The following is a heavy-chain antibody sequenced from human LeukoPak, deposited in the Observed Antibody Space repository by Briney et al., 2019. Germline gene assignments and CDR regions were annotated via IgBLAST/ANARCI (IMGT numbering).Heavy chain of an antibody. CDR3: ARDRRLWLFRSSPQYGMDV. D-gene: IGHD5-18*01. V-gene: IGHV1-46*01. CDR2: INPSGGST. Sequence: ASVKVSCEASGYTFTSYYMHWVRQAPGQGLEWMGIINPSGGSTSYAQKFQGRVTMTRDTSTSTVYMELSSLRSEDTAVYYCARDRRLWLFRSSPQYGMDVWGQGTTVTVSS. CDR1: GYTFTSYY. J-gene: IGHJ6*02.